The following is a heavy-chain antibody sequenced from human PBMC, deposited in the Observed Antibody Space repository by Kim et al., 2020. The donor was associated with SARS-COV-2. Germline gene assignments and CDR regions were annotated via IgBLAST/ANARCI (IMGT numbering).Heavy chain of an antibody. Sequence: SETLSLTCAVYGGSFSGYYWSWIRQPPGKGLEWIGEINHSGSTNYNPSLKSRVTISVDTSKNQFSLKLSSVTAADTAVYYCARGQRFLEWLLQRRDWFDP. CDR2: INHSGST. V-gene: IGHV4-34*01. D-gene: IGHD3-3*01. J-gene: IGHJ5*02. CDR1: GGSFSGYY. CDR3: ARGQRFLEWLLQRRDWFDP.